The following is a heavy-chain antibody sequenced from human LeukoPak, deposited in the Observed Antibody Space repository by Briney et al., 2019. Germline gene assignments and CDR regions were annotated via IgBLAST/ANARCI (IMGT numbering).Heavy chain of an antibody. CDR1: GFTVSSNY. D-gene: IGHD2-8*01. V-gene: IGHV3-66*01. J-gene: IGHJ4*02. CDR2: IYSGGST. CDR3: ARDGDCTNGVCYTDY. Sequence: PGGSLRLSCAASGFTVSSNYMSWVRQAPGKGLEWVSVIYSGGSTYYADSVKGRFTISRDNSKNTLYLQMNSLRAEDTAVYCRARDGDCTNGVCYTDYWGQGTLVTVSS.